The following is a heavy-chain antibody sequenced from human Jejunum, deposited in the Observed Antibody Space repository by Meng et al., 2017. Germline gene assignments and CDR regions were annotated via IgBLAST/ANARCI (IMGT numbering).Heavy chain of an antibody. Sequence: GESLKISCSASGFTFSNFWMSWVRLAPGKGPEWVGEIKEDGSDKYYVDSVRGRFTISRDNTRNSLYLQMDSLRAEDTAVYYCARDHGVSGTNDWYFDLWGRGTVVTVSS. J-gene: IGHJ2*01. CDR1: GFTFSNFW. V-gene: IGHV3-7*01. D-gene: IGHD1-7*01. CDR2: IKEDGSDK. CDR3: ARDHGVSGTNDWYFDL.